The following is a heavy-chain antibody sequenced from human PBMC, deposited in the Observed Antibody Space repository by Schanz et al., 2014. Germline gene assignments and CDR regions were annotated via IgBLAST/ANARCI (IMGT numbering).Heavy chain of an antibody. Sequence: EVQLVESGGGLVQPGGSLRLSCLASGFTFSTTWMNWVRQAPGKGLEWVSYISNSGTTIYYADSVKGRFTISRDNAKNSLYLQMNSLRVEDTAVYYCARDLISSGWYGWGQGTLVTVSS. D-gene: IGHD6-19*01. CDR2: ISNSGTTI. CDR3: ARDLISSGWYG. J-gene: IGHJ4*02. V-gene: IGHV3-48*04. CDR1: GFTFSTTW.